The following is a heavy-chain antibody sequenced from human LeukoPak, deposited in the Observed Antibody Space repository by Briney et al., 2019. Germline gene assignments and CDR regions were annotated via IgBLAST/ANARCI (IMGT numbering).Heavy chain of an antibody. CDR1: GFTFSSYA. CDR2: ISYDGSNK. Sequence: GGSLRLSCAASGFTFSSYAMHWVRQAPGKGLEWVAVISYDGSNKYYADSVKGRFTISRDNSKNTLYLQMNSLRAEDTAVYYCARDSYGDYARFDYWGQGTLVTVSS. V-gene: IGHV3-30-3*01. J-gene: IGHJ4*02. CDR3: ARDSYGDYARFDY. D-gene: IGHD4-17*01.